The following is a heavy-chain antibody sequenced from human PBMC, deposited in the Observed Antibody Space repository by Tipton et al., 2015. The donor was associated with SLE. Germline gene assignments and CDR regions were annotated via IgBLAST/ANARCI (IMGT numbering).Heavy chain of an antibody. CDR1: GFTFSSYA. CDR3: AKGPFITGTPYFDY. J-gene: IGHJ4*02. V-gene: IGHV3-23*01. D-gene: IGHD1-20*01. CDR2: ISGSGGST. Sequence: SLRLSCAASGFTFSSYAMSWVRQAPGKGLEWVSAISGSGGSTGYADSVKGRFTISRDSSKNSLYLQMNSLRTEDTALYYCAKGPFITGTPYFDYWGQGTLVTVSS.